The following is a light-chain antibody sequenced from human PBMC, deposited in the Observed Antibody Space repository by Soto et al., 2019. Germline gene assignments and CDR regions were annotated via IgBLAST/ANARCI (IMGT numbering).Light chain of an antibody. V-gene: IGKV1-5*03. J-gene: IGKJ1*01. CDR1: QSISSW. Sequence: DIHMTQSPSTLSASVGDTVTITCRASQSISSWLAWYQQKPGKAPKLLIYKASSLQSGVPSRFSGSGSGTERTLTISSLQPDDSATYYCQQYNSYPWTFGQGTKVEIK. CDR3: QQYNSYPWT. CDR2: KAS.